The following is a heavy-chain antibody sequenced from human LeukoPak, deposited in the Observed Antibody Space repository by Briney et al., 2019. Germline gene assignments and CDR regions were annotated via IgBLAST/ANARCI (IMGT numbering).Heavy chain of an antibody. V-gene: IGHV4-30-2*01. CDR1: GGSISSGGYY. J-gene: IGHJ5*02. CDR2: IYHSGST. CDR3: AGQSQLRFLEWS. D-gene: IGHD3-3*01. Sequence: SQTLSLTCTVSGGSISSGGYYWRWIRQPPGKGLERIGYIYHSGSTYYNPSLKSRVTISVDRSKNQFSLKLSSVTAADTAVYYCAGQSQLRFLEWSWGQGTLVTVSS.